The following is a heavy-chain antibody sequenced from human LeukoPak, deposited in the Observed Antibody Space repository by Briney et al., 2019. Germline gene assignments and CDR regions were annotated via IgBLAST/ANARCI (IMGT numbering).Heavy chain of an antibody. V-gene: IGHV1-2*02. CDR3: ARDLERLYPGGAFDI. CDR1: GYTFTGCY. D-gene: IGHD3-16*02. J-gene: IGHJ3*02. CDR2: INPNSGGT. Sequence: ASVKVSCKASGYTFTGCYMHWVRQAPGQGLEWMGWINPNSGGTNYAQKFQGRVTMTRDTSICTAYMELSRLRSDDTAVYYCARDLERLYPGGAFDIWGQGTMVTVSS.